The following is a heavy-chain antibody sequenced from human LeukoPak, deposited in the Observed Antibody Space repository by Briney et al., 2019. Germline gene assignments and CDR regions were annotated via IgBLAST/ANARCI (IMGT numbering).Heavy chain of an antibody. Sequence: GESLKISCEGSGYSFSTHWIAWVHQMPGKGLEWMGIIYPGDSDTRYSPSFQGQVTISADKSISTAYLQWSSLKASDTAMYYCARHDGYSSGWQFDYWGQGTLVTVSS. CDR3: ARHDGYSSGWQFDY. CDR2: IYPGDSDT. V-gene: IGHV5-51*07. J-gene: IGHJ4*02. D-gene: IGHD6-19*01. CDR1: GYSFSTHW.